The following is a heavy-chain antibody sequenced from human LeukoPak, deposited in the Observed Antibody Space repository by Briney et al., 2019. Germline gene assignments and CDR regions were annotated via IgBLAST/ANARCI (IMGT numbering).Heavy chain of an antibody. CDR2: ISSSGSTI. Sequence: GGSLRLSCAASGYAFSSYEMNWVRQAPGKGLEWVSYISSSGSTIYYADSVKGRFTISRDNAKNSLYLQMNSLRAEDTAVYYCAELGITMIGGVWGKGTTVTISS. V-gene: IGHV3-48*03. D-gene: IGHD3-10*02. J-gene: IGHJ6*04. CDR1: GYAFSSYE. CDR3: AELGITMIGGV.